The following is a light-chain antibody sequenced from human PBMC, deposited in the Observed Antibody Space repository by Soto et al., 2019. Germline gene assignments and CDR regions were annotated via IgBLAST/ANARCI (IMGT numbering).Light chain of an antibody. Sequence: QSALTQPASVSGSPGQSITISCTGTSSDIGAYNYVSWYQQHPGKAPKLLIYEVTNRPSGVSDRFSGYKSGNTASLTISGLQAEDEANYYCSSYGGNNNVLFGGGTKLPVL. CDR2: EVT. V-gene: IGLV2-14*01. CDR1: SSDIGAYNY. J-gene: IGLJ2*01. CDR3: SSYGGNNNVL.